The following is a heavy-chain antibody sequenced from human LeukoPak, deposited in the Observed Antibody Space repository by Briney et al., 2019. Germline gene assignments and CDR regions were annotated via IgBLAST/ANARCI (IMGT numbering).Heavy chain of an antibody. Sequence: TGGSLRLSCAASGFTFSDYYMGCIRQPPGNWLGWVSYISGSSSHTNYADSVKGRFTISRDNAKNSLYLQMNSLRAEDTAVYYCARDAPATNYYGMDVWGQGTTVTVSS. D-gene: IGHD4-11*01. J-gene: IGHJ6*02. V-gene: IGHV3-11*05. CDR1: GFTFSDYY. CDR2: ISGSSSHT. CDR3: ARDAPATNYYGMDV.